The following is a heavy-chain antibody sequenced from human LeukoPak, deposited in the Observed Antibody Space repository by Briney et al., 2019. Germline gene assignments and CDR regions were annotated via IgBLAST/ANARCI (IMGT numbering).Heavy chain of an antibody. J-gene: IGHJ4*02. D-gene: IGHD3-22*01. Sequence: GRSLRLSCAASGFTFDDYAMHWVRQAPGKGLEWVSGISWNSGSIGYADSVKGRFTISRDNAKNSLYLQMNSLRAEDTALYYCASQGSSGSIGGFDYWGQGTPVTVSS. V-gene: IGHV3-9*01. CDR3: ASQGSSGSIGGFDY. CDR1: GFTFDDYA. CDR2: ISWNSGSI.